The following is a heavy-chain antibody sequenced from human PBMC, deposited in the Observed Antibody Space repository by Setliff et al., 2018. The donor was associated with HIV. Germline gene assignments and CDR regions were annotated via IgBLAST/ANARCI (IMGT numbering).Heavy chain of an antibody. D-gene: IGHD3-3*02. CDR3: ARDSGTNDHFLSPYYGALDF. V-gene: IGHV1-2*02. J-gene: IGHJ4*02. CDR2: INPRSGVT. Sequence: ASVKVSCKSSGYTFSDHYINWVRQAPGQGLQWMGWINPRSGVTKYARKFQGRFIMTTDTTINTLYMELERLTSDDTALYYCARDSGTNDHFLSPYYGALDFWGLGTLVTVS. CDR1: GYTFSDHY.